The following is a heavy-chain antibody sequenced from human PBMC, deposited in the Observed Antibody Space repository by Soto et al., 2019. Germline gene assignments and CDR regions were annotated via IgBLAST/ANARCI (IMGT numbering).Heavy chain of an antibody. CDR3: APSSGYLNYFDY. CDR1: GFSFRTYP. Sequence: QLHLVESGGGVVRPGESLRLSCVDSGFSFRTYPMHWVRQAPGKGLEWVALISYDGSSEAYGESVRDRFTVSRDNSKNTLYLQLNSLRPEDTAVYYCAPSSGYLNYFDYWGQGTLVTVSS. V-gene: IGHV3-30-3*01. J-gene: IGHJ4*02. CDR2: ISYDGSSE. D-gene: IGHD6-19*01.